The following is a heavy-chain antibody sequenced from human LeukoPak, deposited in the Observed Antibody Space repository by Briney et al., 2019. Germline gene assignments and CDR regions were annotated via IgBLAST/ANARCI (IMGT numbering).Heavy chain of an antibody. D-gene: IGHD6-19*01. J-gene: IGHJ4*02. CDR3: ARGTILVAGIFDY. V-gene: IGHV4-59*11. Sequence: SETLSLTCTVSGGYIDGHYWSWIRQSPGKGLEWIGYIDFSWNTDYNPSLRSRVTISVDTSKNQFSLKMTSMTAADTAVYYCARGTILVAGIFDYWSQGSLVTVSS. CDR2: IDFSWNT. CDR1: GGYIDGHY.